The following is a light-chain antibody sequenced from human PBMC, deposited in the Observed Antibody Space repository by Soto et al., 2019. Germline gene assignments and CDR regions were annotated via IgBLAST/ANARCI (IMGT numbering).Light chain of an antibody. Sequence: QSVLTQPPSVYGAPGQRVTISCTGSSSNIGAGYDVHWYQQLPGTAPKLLIYGNSNRPSGVPDRFSGSKSGTSASLAITGLQAEDEADYYCQSYDSSLRSWVFGGGTKLTVL. J-gene: IGLJ3*02. CDR1: SSNIGAGYD. V-gene: IGLV1-40*01. CDR2: GNS. CDR3: QSYDSSLRSWV.